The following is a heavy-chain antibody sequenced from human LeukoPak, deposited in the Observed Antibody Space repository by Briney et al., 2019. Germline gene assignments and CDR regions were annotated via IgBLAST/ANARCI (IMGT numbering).Heavy chain of an antibody. V-gene: IGHV3-48*03. Sequence: HPGGSLRLSCEVSAFTFSTYEMNWVRQAPGKGLEWVSYISGSGDTIYYAASVRGRFTISRDNAKNSLYLQMNSLRAEDTAVYYCASVTARDYYTSGSYPPPFDSWGQGTLLTVSS. CDR1: AFTFSTYE. D-gene: IGHD3-10*01. J-gene: IGHJ4*02. CDR3: ASVTARDYYTSGSYPPPFDS. CDR2: ISGSGDTI.